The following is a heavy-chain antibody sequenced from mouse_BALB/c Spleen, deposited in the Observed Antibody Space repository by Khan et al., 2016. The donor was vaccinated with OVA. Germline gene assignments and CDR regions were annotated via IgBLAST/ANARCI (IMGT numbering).Heavy chain of an antibody. CDR3: LRDGAYHRNDGWFAY. V-gene: IGHV1-4*01. CDR1: GYTFTSYT. J-gene: IGHJ3*01. D-gene: IGHD2-14*01. CDR2: INPSNGYT. Sequence: QVQLKQSGAELARPGASVKMSCKASGYTFTSYTIHWIKKRPGQGLEWIGYINPSNGYTNYNQKFKDKAKLTTDKSSTTAYLQLSSLTSDDSAVYNCLRDGAYHRNDGWFAYWGQGTLVTVSA.